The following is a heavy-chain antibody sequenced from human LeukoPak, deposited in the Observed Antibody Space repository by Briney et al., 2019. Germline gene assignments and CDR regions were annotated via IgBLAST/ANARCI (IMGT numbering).Heavy chain of an antibody. V-gene: IGHV3-30-3*01. CDR1: GFTFSSYA. CDR2: ISYDGSNK. Sequence: GGSLRLSCAASGFTFSSYAMHWVRQAPGKGLEWVAVISYDGSNKYYADSVKGRFTISRDNSKNTLYLQMNSLRAEDTAVYYCASSSGWIIDYWGQGTLVTVSS. CDR3: ASSSGWIIDY. J-gene: IGHJ4*02. D-gene: IGHD6-19*01.